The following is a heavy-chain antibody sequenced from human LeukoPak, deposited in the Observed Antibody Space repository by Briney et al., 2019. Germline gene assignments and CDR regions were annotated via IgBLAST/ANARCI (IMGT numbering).Heavy chain of an antibody. Sequence: GGSLRPSCAASGFTFSSYSMNWVRQAPGKGLEWVSSISSSSSYIYYADSVKGRFTISRDNAKNSLYLQMNSLRAEDTAVYYCARVFGQQLAFDPWGQGTLVTVSS. CDR3: ARVFGQQLAFDP. V-gene: IGHV3-21*01. J-gene: IGHJ5*02. D-gene: IGHD6-13*01. CDR1: GFTFSSYS. CDR2: ISSSSSYI.